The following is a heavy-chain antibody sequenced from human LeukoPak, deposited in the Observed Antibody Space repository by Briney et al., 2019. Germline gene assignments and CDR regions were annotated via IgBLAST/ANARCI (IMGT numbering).Heavy chain of an antibody. D-gene: IGHD3-3*01. V-gene: IGHV3-53*01. CDR2: IYSGGGT. Sequence: GGPLRLSCAVSGFTFSSYTMHWVRQAPGKGLEWVSVIYSGGGTYYADSVKGRFTISRDNSKNTLYLQMNSLRAEDTAVYYCARGAIYGDQGYWGQGTLVTVSS. CDR3: ARGAIYGDQGY. J-gene: IGHJ4*02. CDR1: GFTFSSYT.